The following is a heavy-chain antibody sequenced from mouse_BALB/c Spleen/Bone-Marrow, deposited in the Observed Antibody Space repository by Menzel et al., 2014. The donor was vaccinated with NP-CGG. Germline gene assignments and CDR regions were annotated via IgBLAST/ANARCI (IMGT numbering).Heavy chain of an antibody. D-gene: IGHD1-2*01. Sequence: QVHLQQPGTELMKPGASVKISCKATGYTFSSYWIEWVNQRPGHGLEWIGEILPGSGSTNYNEKFKGKATFTADTSSNTAYMQLSSLTSEDSAVYYCARRGHGFAWFAYWGQGTLVTVSA. CDR2: ILPGSGST. V-gene: IGHV1-9*01. CDR1: GYTFSSYW. J-gene: IGHJ3*01. CDR3: ARRGHGFAWFAY.